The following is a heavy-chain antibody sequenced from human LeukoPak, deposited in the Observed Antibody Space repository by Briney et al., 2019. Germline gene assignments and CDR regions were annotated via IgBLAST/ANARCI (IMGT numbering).Heavy chain of an antibody. CDR3: AKGLRYLSFNDAFDI. J-gene: IGHJ3*02. CDR2: MYYSGST. D-gene: IGHD3-9*01. V-gene: IGHV4-39*01. Sequence: SETLSLTCTASGGSISSSSFYWGWIRQPPGKGLEWIGSMYYSGSTYYNPSLKSRVTISVDTSKNQFSLRLSSVTAADTAVYFCAKGLRYLSFNDAFDIWGQATMVTVSS. CDR1: GGSISSSSFY.